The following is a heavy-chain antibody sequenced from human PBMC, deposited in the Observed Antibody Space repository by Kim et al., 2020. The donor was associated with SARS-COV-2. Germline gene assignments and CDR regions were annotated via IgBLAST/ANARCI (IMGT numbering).Heavy chain of an antibody. V-gene: IGHV3-23*01. J-gene: IGHJ4*02. CDR3: AKDLVVTIFLQGFFDY. Sequence: VKGRFTVARDNSKNTLYLQMSSLRDDDTAVYYCAKDLVVTIFLQGFFDYWGQGALVTVSS. D-gene: IGHD3-3*01.